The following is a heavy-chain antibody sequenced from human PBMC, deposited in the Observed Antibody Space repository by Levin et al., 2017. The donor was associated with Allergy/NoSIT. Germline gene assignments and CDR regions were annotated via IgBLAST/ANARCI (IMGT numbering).Heavy chain of an antibody. CDR2: IYYSGST. CDR3: ARMAGDCGGDCYSGSYFDY. D-gene: IGHD2-21*02. V-gene: IGHV4-39*01. CDR1: GGSIRSSNYY. Sequence: SETLSLTCTVSGGSIRSSNYYWGWIRQPPGKGLEWIGSIYYSGSTYYNPSLKSRVTISVDTSKNQFSLNLSSVTAADTAVYYCARMAGDCGGDCYSGSYFDYWGQGTLVTVSS. J-gene: IGHJ4*02.